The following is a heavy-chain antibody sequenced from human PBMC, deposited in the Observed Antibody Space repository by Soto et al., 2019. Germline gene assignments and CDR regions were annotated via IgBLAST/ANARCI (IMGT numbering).Heavy chain of an antibody. D-gene: IGHD2-2*02. CDR2: INQDGSQK. Sequence: EVQLVESGGGLVQPGGSLRLSCAASGFTLSNYWMSWVRQAPGKGLEWVANINQDGSQKFYLDSVEGRFTISRDNARNSLYLQMNSLGAEDTAIYYCARIYCSSSSCYIDFWGQGILVTVSS. CDR1: GFTLSNYW. V-gene: IGHV3-7*03. CDR3: ARIYCSSSSCYIDF. J-gene: IGHJ4*02.